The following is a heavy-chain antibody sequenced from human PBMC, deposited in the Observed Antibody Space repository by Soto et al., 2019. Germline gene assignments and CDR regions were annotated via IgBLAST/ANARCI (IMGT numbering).Heavy chain of an antibody. Sequence: QVQLQQWGAGLLKPSETLSLTCAVYGGSFSGYYWSWIRQPPGQGLEWIGEINHSGSTNYNPSLKSRATISVDTSKNHFSLKLSSVTAADTAVYYCARGPGGLRPYYFDYWGQGTLVTVSS. D-gene: IGHD4-17*01. CDR2: INHSGST. V-gene: IGHV4-34*01. CDR1: GGSFSGYY. J-gene: IGHJ4*02. CDR3: ARGPGGLRPYYFDY.